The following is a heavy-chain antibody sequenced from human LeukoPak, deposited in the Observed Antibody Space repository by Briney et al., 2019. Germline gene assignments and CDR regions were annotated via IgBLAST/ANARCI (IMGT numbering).Heavy chain of an antibody. Sequence: SETLSLTCAVYGGSFSGYYWRWIRQPPGKGLEWIGETNHSGSTNYNPSLKSRVTISVDTSKNQFSLKLSSVTAADTAVYYCARPSAAEGGMDVWGQGTTVTVSS. CDR3: ARPSAAEGGMDV. J-gene: IGHJ6*02. V-gene: IGHV4-34*01. CDR1: GGSFSGYY. D-gene: IGHD6-13*01. CDR2: TNHSGST.